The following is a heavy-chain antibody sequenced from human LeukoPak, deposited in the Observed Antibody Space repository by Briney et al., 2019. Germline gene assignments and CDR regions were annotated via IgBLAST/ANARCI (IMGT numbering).Heavy chain of an antibody. Sequence: SETLSLTCVVSGVSVSNSHWNWVRQLPGKGLEWIGCLSYTGKTDYNPSLTSRVTISLDTSKNQVSLTLRSVTAADTAVYYCSEGYFEPLVHWGQGTLVTVSS. CDR2: LSYTGKT. CDR1: GVSVSNSH. V-gene: IGHV4-59*02. J-gene: IGHJ4*02. D-gene: IGHD2/OR15-2a*01. CDR3: SEGYFEPLVH.